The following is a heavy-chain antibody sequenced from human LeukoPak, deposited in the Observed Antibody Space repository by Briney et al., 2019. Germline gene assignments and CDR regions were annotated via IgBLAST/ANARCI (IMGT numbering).Heavy chain of an antibody. CDR2: ISYDGSNK. J-gene: IGHJ4*02. V-gene: IGHV3-30*04. D-gene: IGHD4-17*01. Sequence: GGSLRLSCAASGFTFSSYAMHWVRRAPGKGLEWVAVISYDGSNKYYADSVKGRFTISRDNSKNTLYLQMNSLRAEDTAVYYCARDQLPLITVTTYLVDYWGQGTLVTVSS. CDR1: GFTFSSYA. CDR3: ARDQLPLITVTTYLVDY.